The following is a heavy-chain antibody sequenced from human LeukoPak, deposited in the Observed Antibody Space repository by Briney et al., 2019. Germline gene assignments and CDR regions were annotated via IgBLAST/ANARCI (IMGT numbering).Heavy chain of an antibody. D-gene: IGHD1-26*01. CDR2: IFSDGKI. CDR3: ARGPGVFGRIWYMDV. V-gene: IGHV4-4*07. CDR1: GDSTIYNY. Sequence: SETLSLTCSVSGDSTIYNYWSWIRQPAGKGLEWIGRIFSDGKINYSPSLESRVTMSADNAKNQFPLRLSSVTAADTAVYYCARGPGVFGRIWYMDVWGRGTTVSVSS. J-gene: IGHJ6*03.